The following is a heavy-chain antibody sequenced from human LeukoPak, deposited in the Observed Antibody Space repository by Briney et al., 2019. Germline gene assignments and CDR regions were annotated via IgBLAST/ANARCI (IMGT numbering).Heavy chain of an antibody. CDR3: ARLERTIFEVADNWFDP. J-gene: IGHJ5*02. CDR1: GGSISSYY. D-gene: IGHD3-3*01. CDR2: IYYSGSI. V-gene: IGHV4-59*08. Sequence: PSETLSPTCTVSGGSISSYYWSWLRQPPGKGLEWVGYIYYSGSINYNPSLKSRVTIAVDTSKNQFSLKLSSVTAADTAVYYCARLERTIFEVADNWFDPWCQGTLVTVSS.